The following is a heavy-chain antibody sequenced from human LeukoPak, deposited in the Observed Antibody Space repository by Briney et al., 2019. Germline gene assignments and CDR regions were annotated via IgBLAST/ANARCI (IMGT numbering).Heavy chain of an antibody. J-gene: IGHJ6*03. CDR2: ISDSGNT. D-gene: IGHD6-6*01. Sequence: PGGSLRLSCAASGFTLSSYAMSWVRQAPGKGLEWVSAISDSGNTYHADSVKGRFTISRDNAKNSLYLQMNSLRAEDTTVYYCARDRPSRIAAFPYYMDVWGKGTTVTVSS. CDR1: GFTLSSYA. CDR3: ARDRPSRIAAFPYYMDV. V-gene: IGHV3-23*01.